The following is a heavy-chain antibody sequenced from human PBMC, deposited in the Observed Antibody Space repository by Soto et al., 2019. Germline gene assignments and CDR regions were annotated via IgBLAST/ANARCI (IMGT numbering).Heavy chain of an antibody. CDR1: GYSFTAYY. CDR2: INPNSGDT. J-gene: IGHJ4*02. CDR3: ARSVSTIAARPDY. V-gene: IGHV1-2*02. D-gene: IGHD6-6*01. Sequence: QVQLVQSGAEVKKPGASVKVSCKASGYSFTAYYMHWVRQAPGQGLEWMGWINPNSGDTNYAQKFQGRVTMTRDTSIITASMELSRLRSDDTAVFYCARSVSTIAARPDYWGQGTLVTVSS.